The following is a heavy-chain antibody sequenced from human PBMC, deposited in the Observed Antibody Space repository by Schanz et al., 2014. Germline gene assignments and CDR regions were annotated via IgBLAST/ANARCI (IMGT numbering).Heavy chain of an antibody. V-gene: IGHV3-48*04. CDR3: ARYGFRKFGVVYGLAV. D-gene: IGHD3-3*01. J-gene: IGHJ6*02. CDR2: VSSYDTTV. CDR1: GFTFSSYA. Sequence: EVQLVESGGGLIQPGGSLRLSCAASGFTFSSYAMSWVRQAPGKGLEWISYVSSYDTTVSYADSVKGRFTISRDNAKNSVYLQMNSLRVEDTAVYYCARYGFRKFGVVYGLAVWGQGTTVTVS.